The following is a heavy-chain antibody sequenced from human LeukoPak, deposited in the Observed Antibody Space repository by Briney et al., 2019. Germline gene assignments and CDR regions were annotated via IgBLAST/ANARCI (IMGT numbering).Heavy chain of an antibody. D-gene: IGHD3-10*01. CDR1: GFTFSSYA. Sequence: GGSLRLSCAASGFTFSSYAMSWVRQAPGKGLEWVSAISGSGGSTYYADSVKGRFTISRDNSKNALYLQMNSLRAEDTAVYYCAKVRYYYGSGSYYPFDYWGQGTLVTVSS. CDR2: ISGSGGST. J-gene: IGHJ4*02. CDR3: AKVRYYYGSGSYYPFDY. V-gene: IGHV3-23*01.